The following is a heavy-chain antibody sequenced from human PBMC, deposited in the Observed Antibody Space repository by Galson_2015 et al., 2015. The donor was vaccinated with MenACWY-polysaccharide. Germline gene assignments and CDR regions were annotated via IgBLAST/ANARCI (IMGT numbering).Heavy chain of an antibody. CDR1: GGSISSPTYV. J-gene: IGHJ5*02. CDR2: IHYSGST. D-gene: IGHD2-8*01. V-gene: IGHV4-39*01. Sequence: EILSLTCAVSGGSISSPTYVWAWIRQPTGKGLEWVGSIHYSGSTTYNSSLKSRVTISVDTSKNQFSLKLSSVTAADTAVYYCARPKPVNGWFDPWGQGTLVTVSS. CDR3: ARPKPVNGWFDP.